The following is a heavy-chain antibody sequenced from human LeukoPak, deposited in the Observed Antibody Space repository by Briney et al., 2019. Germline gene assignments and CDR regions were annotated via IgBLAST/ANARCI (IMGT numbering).Heavy chain of an antibody. CDR1: GGSFSGYD. D-gene: IGHD4-17*01. CDR3: ATRTITTVTSYSDY. V-gene: IGHV4-34*01. Sequence: SETLSLTCAVYGGSFSGYDWSSIRQPPGKGLEWIGEINHSGSTNYNPSLKSRVTISVDTSKNQFSLKLSSVTAADTAVYYCATRTITTVTSYSDYWGQGTLVTVSS. CDR2: INHSGST. J-gene: IGHJ4*02.